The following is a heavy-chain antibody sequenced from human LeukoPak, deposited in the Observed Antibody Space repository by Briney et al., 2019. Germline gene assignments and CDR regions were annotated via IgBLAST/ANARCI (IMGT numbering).Heavy chain of an antibody. J-gene: IGHJ6*03. CDR2: ISSSGSTI. Sequence: PGGSLRLSCAASGFTFSDYYMSWIRQAPGKGLEWVSYISSSGSTIYYADSVKGRFTISRDNAKNSLYLQMNSLRAEDTAVYYCARGPNYYDSSGYRPLDYYYMDVWGKGTTVTVSS. CDR1: GFTFSDYY. D-gene: IGHD3-22*01. CDR3: ARGPNYYDSSGYRPLDYYYMDV. V-gene: IGHV3-11*04.